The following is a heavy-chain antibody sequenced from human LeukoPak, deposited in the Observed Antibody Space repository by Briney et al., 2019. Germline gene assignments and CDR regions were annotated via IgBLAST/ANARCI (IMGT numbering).Heavy chain of an antibody. V-gene: IGHV3-23*01. Sequence: PGGPLRLSCAPSGFNLSNYAMSWLRQAPGKGLEWVSLIIASSGSTVYADSVKGRFTISRDNSKNTLYLQMNSLRAEDTAVYYCAKGAYYSVEIGYFDHWGQGTLVTVSS. CDR2: IIASSGST. CDR1: GFNLSNYA. CDR3: AKGAYYSVEIGYFDH. D-gene: IGHD1-26*01. J-gene: IGHJ4*02.